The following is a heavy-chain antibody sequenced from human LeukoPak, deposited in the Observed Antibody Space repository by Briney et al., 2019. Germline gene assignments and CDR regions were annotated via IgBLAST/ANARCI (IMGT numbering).Heavy chain of an antibody. J-gene: IGHJ6*02. CDR2: ISSSSSYI. CDR3: AKDIYGSGSYRYYGMDV. V-gene: IGHV3-21*01. Sequence: PGGSLRLSCAASGFTFSSYSMNWVRQAPGKGLEWVSSISSSSSYIYYADSVKGRFTISRDNAKNSLYLQMNSLRAEDTAVYYCAKDIYGSGSYRYYGMDVWGQGTTVTVSS. CDR1: GFTFSSYS. D-gene: IGHD3-10*01.